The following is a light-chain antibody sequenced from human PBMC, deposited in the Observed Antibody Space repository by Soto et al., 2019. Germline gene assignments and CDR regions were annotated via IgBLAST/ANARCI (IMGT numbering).Light chain of an antibody. J-gene: IGLJ3*02. CDR2: SNN. CDR3: AAWDDSLNGWV. V-gene: IGLV1-44*01. Sequence: QSVLTQPPSASGTPGQRVTISCSGSTSNIASNTVNWYQQLPGTAPKLLIYSNNQRPSGVPDRFSGSKSGTSASLAISGLQSEDEADYYCAAWDDSLNGWVFGGGTKLTV. CDR1: TSNIASNT.